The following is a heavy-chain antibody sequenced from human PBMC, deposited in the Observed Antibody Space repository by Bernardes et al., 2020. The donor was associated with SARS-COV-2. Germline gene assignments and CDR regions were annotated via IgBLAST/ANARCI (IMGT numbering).Heavy chain of an antibody. V-gene: IGHV1-18*01. J-gene: IGHJ5*02. D-gene: IGHD5-12*01. CDR2: ISGDEGNT. CDR3: ATVVGYSYGGGWFDP. Sequence: AGVKVSCKASGYTFTSYGISWVRQAPGQGLEWMGWISGDEGNTNYAHKFHGRVTMTTDTSTSTAHMELRSLRSDDTAVYYCATVVGYSYGGGWFDPWGQGTLVTVSS. CDR1: GYTFTSYG.